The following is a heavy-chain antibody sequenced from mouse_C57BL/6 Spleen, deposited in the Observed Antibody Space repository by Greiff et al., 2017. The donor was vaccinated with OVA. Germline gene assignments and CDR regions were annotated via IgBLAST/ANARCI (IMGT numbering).Heavy chain of an antibody. CDR3: ARDIYDGYSDPFAY. Sequence: EVKLVESGGGLVKPGGSLKLSCAASGFTFSDYGMHWVRLAPEKGLEWVAYISSGSSTIYYADTVKGRFTISRDNAKNTLFLQMTSLRSEDTAMYYCARDIYDGYSDPFAYWGQGTLVTVSA. CDR2: ISSGSSTI. J-gene: IGHJ3*01. V-gene: IGHV5-17*01. D-gene: IGHD2-3*01. CDR1: GFTFSDYG.